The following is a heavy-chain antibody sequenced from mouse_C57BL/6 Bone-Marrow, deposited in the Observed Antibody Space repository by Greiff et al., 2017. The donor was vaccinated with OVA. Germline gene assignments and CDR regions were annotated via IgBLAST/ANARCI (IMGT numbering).Heavy chain of an antibody. CDR2: IWRGGGT. V-gene: IGHV2-5*01. CDR1: GFSLTSYG. CDR3: AKSVRGGAMDY. Sequence: VKVVESGPGLVQPSQSLSITCTVSGFSLTSYGVHWVRQSPGKGLEWLGVIWRGGGTDYNAAFLSRLGITKDNSKSKVFLKMNRLQADDTAIDYCAKSVRGGAMDYWGQGTSVTVSS. J-gene: IGHJ4*01. D-gene: IGHD1-1*01.